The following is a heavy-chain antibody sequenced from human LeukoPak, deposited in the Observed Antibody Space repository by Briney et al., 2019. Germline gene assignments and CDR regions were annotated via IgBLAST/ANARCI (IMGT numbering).Heavy chain of an antibody. CDR3: ARDYSGGWYYFDY. D-gene: IGHD6-25*01. J-gene: IGHJ4*02. Sequence: SETLSLTCTVSGYSISSGYYWGWIRQPPGKGLEWIGSIYHSGSTYYNPSLKSRVTMSVDTSKNQFSLKLSSVTAADTAVYYCARDYSGGWYYFDYWGQGTLVTVSS. CDR1: GYSISSGYY. V-gene: IGHV4-38-2*02. CDR2: IYHSGST.